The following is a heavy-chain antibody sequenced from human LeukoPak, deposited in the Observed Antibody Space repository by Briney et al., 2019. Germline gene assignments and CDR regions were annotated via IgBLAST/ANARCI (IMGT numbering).Heavy chain of an antibody. Sequence: PGRSLRLSCAASGFTFSAYGMNWVRQAPGKGLEWVAIISFDGGTSYYADSVKGRFTISRDNAKNSLYLRMNSLRAEDTALYYCARGGSTGWYSFDYWGQGTLVTVSS. CDR2: ISFDGGTS. V-gene: IGHV3-30*03. D-gene: IGHD6-19*01. J-gene: IGHJ4*02. CDR1: GFTFSAYG. CDR3: ARGGSTGWYSFDY.